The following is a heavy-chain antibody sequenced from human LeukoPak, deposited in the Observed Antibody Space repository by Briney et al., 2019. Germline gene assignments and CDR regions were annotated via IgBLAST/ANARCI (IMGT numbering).Heavy chain of an antibody. V-gene: IGHV4-59*11. D-gene: IGHD3-10*01. J-gene: IGHJ6*03. CDR2: IYYSGST. CDR1: GGSISSHY. Sequence: KSSETLSLTCTVSGGSISSHYWSWIRQPPGKGLEWIGYIYYSGSTNYNPSLKSRVTISLDTSKNQFSLKLSSVTAADTAVYYCARGAYYGSTHYMDVWGKGTTVTISS. CDR3: ARGAYYGSTHYMDV.